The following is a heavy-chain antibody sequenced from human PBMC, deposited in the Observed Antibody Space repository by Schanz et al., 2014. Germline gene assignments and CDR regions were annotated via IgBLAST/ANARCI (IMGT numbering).Heavy chain of an antibody. Sequence: VQLVESGGGVVQPGRSLRLSCAASGFTFSSYALHWVRQAPGKGLEWVSAILGLASTTYYADSVKGRFTISRDNSKNLLYLQMNSLRAEDTAVYYCTRDVRLDRRGNWFDPWGQGTLVTVSS. V-gene: IGHV3-23*04. J-gene: IGHJ5*02. CDR3: TRDVRLDRRGNWFDP. CDR1: GFTFSSYA. CDR2: ILGLASTT. D-gene: IGHD1-1*01.